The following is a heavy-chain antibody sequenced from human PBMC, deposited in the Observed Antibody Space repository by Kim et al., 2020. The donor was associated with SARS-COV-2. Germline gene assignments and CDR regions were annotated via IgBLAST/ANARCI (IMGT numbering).Heavy chain of an antibody. J-gene: IGHJ4*02. CDR3: ARDPSITMVRGVRFDY. CDR1: GFTFSSYA. Sequence: GGSLRLSCAASGFTFSSYAMHWVRQAPGKGLEWVAVISYDGSNKYYADSVKGRFTISRDNSKNTLYLQMNSLRAEDTAVYYCARDPSITMVRGVRFDYWGQGTLVTVSS. V-gene: IGHV3-30-3*01. D-gene: IGHD3-10*01. CDR2: ISYDGSNK.